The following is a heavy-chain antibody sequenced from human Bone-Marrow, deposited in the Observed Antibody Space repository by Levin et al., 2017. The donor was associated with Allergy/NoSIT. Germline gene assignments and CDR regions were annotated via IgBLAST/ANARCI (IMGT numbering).Heavy chain of an antibody. J-gene: IGHJ6*03. CDR2: IYYSGST. V-gene: IGHV4-59*08. CDR3: ARRDHYYHYMDV. Sequence: GSLRLSCTVSGGSISANYWSWIRQPPGKGLEWIGYIYYSGSTNYNPSLKSRVTISVDTSKNQFSLRLSSVTAADTAVYYCARRDHYYHYMDVWGKGTTVTVSS. CDR1: GGSISANY.